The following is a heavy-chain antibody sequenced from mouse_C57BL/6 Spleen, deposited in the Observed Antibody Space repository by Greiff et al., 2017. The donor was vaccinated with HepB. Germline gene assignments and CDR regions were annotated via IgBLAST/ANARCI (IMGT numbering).Heavy chain of an antibody. CDR2: IDPSDSYT. J-gene: IGHJ3*01. D-gene: IGHD2-4*01. V-gene: IGHV1-59*01. CDR3: ASQIYYDYDDGAWFAY. CDR1: GYTFTSYW. Sequence: QVQLQQPGAELVRPGTSVKLSCKASGYTFTSYWMHWVKQRPGQGLEWIGVIDPSDSYTNYNQKFKGKATLTVDTSSSTAYMQLSSLTSEDSAVYYCASQIYYDYDDGAWFAYWGQGTLVTVSA.